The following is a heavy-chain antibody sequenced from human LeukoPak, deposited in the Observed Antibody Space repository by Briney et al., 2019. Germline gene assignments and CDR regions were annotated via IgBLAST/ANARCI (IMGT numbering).Heavy chain of an antibody. D-gene: IGHD7-27*01. CDR3: ARNLYGTGEFDY. V-gene: IGHV1-8*01. CDR2: MSPNSGNT. CDR1: GYTFTSYD. Sequence: ASVKVSCKASGYTFTSYDINWVRQATGQGLEWMGWMSPNSGNTGYAQKFQGRVTMTRDTSIGTAYMELSSLGFEDTAVYFCARNLYGTGEFDYWDQGTLVTVSS. J-gene: IGHJ4*02.